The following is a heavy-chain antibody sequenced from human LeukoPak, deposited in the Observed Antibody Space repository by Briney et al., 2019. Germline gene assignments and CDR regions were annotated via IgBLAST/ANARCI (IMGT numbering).Heavy chain of an antibody. J-gene: IGHJ6*03. CDR3: ARDARRGNPYYYYMDV. V-gene: IGHV4-59*01. D-gene: IGHD1-14*01. CDR1: GGSISSYY. CDR2: IDYSGST. Sequence: TSETLSLTCSVSGGSISSYYWSWIRQPPGKGLEWIGYIDYSGSTNYNPSLKSRVTISVYTSKNQFSLKLSSVTAADTAVYYCARDARRGNPYYYYMDVWGKGTTVTISS.